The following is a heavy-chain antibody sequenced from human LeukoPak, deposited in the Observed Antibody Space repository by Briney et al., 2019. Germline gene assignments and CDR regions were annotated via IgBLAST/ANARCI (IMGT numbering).Heavy chain of an antibody. J-gene: IGHJ3*02. CDR3: ARGVVILTNDAFDI. V-gene: IGHV4-59*01. CDR1: GGSLSLYH. D-gene: IGHD1-1*01. CDR2: IFYSGSGST. Sequence: SETLSLTCTVSGGSLSLYHWSWIRQPPGKGREWIGYIFYSGSGSTNYHPSLKSRVTISLDTSKNQYSLNLTSVSAADTAVYYCARGVVILTNDAFDIWGQGTMVTVSS.